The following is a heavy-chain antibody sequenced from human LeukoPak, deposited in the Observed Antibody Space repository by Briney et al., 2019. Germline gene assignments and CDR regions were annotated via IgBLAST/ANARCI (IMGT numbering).Heavy chain of an antibody. CDR2: IIPIFGTA. CDR1: GGTFSSYA. V-gene: IGHV1-69*13. CDR3: ARGSDTRPQYYYYYYGMDV. Sequence: SVKVSCKASGGTFSSYATSWVRQAPGQGLEWMGGIIPIFGTANYAQKFQGRVTITADESTSTAYVELSSLRSEDTAVYYCARGSDTRPQYYYYYYGMDVWGKGTTVTVSS. D-gene: IGHD5-18*01. J-gene: IGHJ6*04.